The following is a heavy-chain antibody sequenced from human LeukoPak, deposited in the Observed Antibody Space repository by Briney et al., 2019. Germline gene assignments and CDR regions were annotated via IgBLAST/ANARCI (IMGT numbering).Heavy chain of an antibody. CDR1: GGTFSSYA. V-gene: IGHV1-69*04. CDR2: IIPILGIT. J-gene: IGHJ4*02. CDR3: ATGPPLSYYDSSGYYCLDY. D-gene: IGHD3-22*01. Sequence: ASVKVSCKASGGTFSSYAISWVRQAPGQGLEWMGRIIPILGITIYAQKFQGRVTMTEDTSTDTAYTELSSLRSEDTAVYYCATGPPLSYYDSSGYYCLDYWGQGTLVTVSS.